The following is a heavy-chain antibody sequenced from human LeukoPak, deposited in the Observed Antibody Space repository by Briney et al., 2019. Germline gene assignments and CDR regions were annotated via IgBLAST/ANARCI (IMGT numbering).Heavy chain of an antibody. CDR3: AGREPFWSGYLYYYYMDV. D-gene: IGHD3-3*02. V-gene: IGHV1-2*02. CDR1: GYTFTGYY. CDR2: INPNSGGK. J-gene: IGHJ6*03. Sequence: GSVKVSRKASGYTFTGYYMHGVRHAPGRGRAWMGWINPNSGGKIYAQKYQGRVTMTRVTSISRACMELSRMRSEDTTVYYCAGREPFWSGYLYYYYMDVWGKGTTVTVSS.